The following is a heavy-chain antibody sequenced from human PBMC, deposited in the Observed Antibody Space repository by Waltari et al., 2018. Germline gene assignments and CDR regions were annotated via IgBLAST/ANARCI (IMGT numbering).Heavy chain of an antibody. CDR1: YWSISSRSYY. CDR3: ARVLIRTSGLNFDS. CDR2: IYYSGSS. Sequence: QQESGPSLVKPSETLSLTCTVSYWSISSRSYYWGWIRLAPGKGLEWIGHIYYSGSSYHNPSLKSGIPMAVDSSKNQFSLTLSSVTAADTAVYYCARVLIRTSGLNFDSWGQGSLVTVSS. J-gene: IGHJ4*02. V-gene: IGHV4-39*07. D-gene: IGHD3-16*01.